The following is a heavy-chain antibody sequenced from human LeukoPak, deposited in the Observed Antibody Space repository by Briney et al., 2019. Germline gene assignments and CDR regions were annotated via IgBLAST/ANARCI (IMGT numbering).Heavy chain of an antibody. Sequence: GESLKISCKGSGYSFTGYWIAWVRQMSGKGLEWMGIIYPDDSDTTYSPSFQNQVTISADKSIGTAYLQWSSLKASDTAMYYCARRDCSGGSCYSNFDYWGQGTLVTVSS. CDR2: IYPDDSDT. CDR3: ARRDCSGGSCYSNFDY. J-gene: IGHJ4*02. CDR1: GYSFTGYW. D-gene: IGHD2-15*01. V-gene: IGHV5-51*01.